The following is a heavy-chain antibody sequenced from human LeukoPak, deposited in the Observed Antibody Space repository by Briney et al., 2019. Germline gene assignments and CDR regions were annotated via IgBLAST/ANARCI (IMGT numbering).Heavy chain of an antibody. CDR1: GFTFSNNA. CDR2: IKQDGSKK. V-gene: IGHV3-7*04. Sequence: GGSLRLSCAASGFTFSNNAMTWVRQAPGKGLEWVANIKQDGSKKSYVDSVKGRFTISRDNAKNSLYPQMNSLRAEDTAIYYCTRVGYIDEGIDYWGQGTLVTVSS. J-gene: IGHJ4*02. CDR3: TRVGYIDEGIDY. D-gene: IGHD5-24*01.